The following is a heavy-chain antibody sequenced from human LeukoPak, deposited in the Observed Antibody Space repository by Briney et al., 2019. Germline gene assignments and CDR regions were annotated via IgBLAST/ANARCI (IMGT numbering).Heavy chain of an antibody. D-gene: IGHD6-6*01. J-gene: IGHJ6*03. CDR1: RFTFSNYW. CDR3: ARGVAALMDV. Sequence: GGSLRLSCAASRFTFSNYWMNWVRQAQGKGLEWVANIKQDASEKYYVDSVKGRFTISRDNAKNSLYLQMDSLRGEDTAVYFCARGVAALMDVWGKGTTVTVSS. CDR2: IKQDASEK. V-gene: IGHV3-7*04.